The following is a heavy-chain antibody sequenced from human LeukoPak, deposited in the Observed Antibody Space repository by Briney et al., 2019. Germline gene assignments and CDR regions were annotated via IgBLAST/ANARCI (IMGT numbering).Heavy chain of an antibody. J-gene: IGHJ4*02. CDR2: IIPIFGTA. CDR1: GGTFSSYA. D-gene: IGHD2-8*01. Sequence: SVKVSCKASGGTFSSYAISWVRQAPGQGLEWRGRIIPIFGTANYAQKFQGRVTITTDESTSTAYMELSSLRSEDPAVYYCARDHGYCTNGVCYPSYFDYWGQGTLVTVSS. V-gene: IGHV1-69*05. CDR3: ARDHGYCTNGVCYPSYFDY.